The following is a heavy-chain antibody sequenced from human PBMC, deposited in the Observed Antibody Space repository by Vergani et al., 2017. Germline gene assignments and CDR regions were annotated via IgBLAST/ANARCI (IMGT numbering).Heavy chain of an antibody. CDR3: ARTPTGLKIFRREYYFDW. J-gene: IGHJ4*02. CDR1: GGSISSSSYY. CDR2: IYYSGST. V-gene: IGHV4-39*07. Sequence: QLQLQESGPGLVKPSETLSLTCTVSGGSISSSSYYWGWIRQPPGKGLEWIGSIYYSGSTNYNPSLKSRVTISVDTSNNQFSLKLSSVAAADTAVYYCARTPTGLKIFRREYYFDWGGQGPLVAASS. D-gene: IGHD3-9*01.